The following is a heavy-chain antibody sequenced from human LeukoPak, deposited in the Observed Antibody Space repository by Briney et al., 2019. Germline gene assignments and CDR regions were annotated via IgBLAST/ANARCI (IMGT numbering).Heavy chain of an antibody. Sequence: GASVKVSCQAYGYTFTAYYMHWVRQAPGQGLEWMGWINPNSGGTNYAQKFQGRVTMTRDTSISTAYMELSRLRSDDTAVYYCARDYYDSSGFGAFDIWGQGTMVTVSS. J-gene: IGHJ3*02. CDR1: GYTFTAYY. V-gene: IGHV1-2*02. CDR2: INPNSGGT. D-gene: IGHD3-22*01. CDR3: ARDYYDSSGFGAFDI.